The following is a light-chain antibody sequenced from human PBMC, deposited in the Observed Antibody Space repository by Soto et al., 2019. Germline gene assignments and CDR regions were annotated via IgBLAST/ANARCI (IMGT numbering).Light chain of an antibody. CDR3: SSYTANSTPYV. CDR2: DVT. Sequence: QSALTQPASVSGSPGQSVTIYCTGTSSDVGAYNYVSWYQQHPGKAPKLMIYDVTNRPSGVSSRFSGSKSGNTASLSISGLQAEDEADYYCSSYTANSTPYVFGTGTKLTVL. CDR1: SSDVGAYNY. V-gene: IGLV2-14*01. J-gene: IGLJ1*01.